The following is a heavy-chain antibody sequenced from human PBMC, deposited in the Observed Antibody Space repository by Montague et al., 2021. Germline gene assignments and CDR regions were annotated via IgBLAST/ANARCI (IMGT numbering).Heavy chain of an antibody. D-gene: IGHD3-10*01. V-gene: IGHV3-74*01. CDR2: ISTDGSST. Sequence: SLRLSCAASGFTFSSYWMHWVRQAPGKGLVWVSRISTDGSSTTYADSVKGRFTTSRDNAKNMLYLQMNSLRAEDTAVYYCTFYKFRETPRGFGYWGQGTLVTVSA. J-gene: IGHJ4*02. CDR3: TFYKFRETPRGFGY. CDR1: GFTFSSYW.